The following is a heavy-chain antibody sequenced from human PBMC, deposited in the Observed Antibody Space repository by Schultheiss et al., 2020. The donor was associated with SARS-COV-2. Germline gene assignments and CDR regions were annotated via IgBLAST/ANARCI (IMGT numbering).Heavy chain of an antibody. J-gene: IGHJ4*02. CDR1: GYSISSGYY. CDR2: IYHSGST. V-gene: IGHV4-38-2*02. Sequence: SETLSLTCTVSGYSISSGYYWGWIRQPPGKGLEWIGSIYHSGSTYYNPSLKSRVTISVDTSKNQFSLKLSSVTAADTAVYYCARGGPSRETYYDFWSGPILPLDYWGQGTLVTVSS. CDR3: ARGGPSRETYYDFWSGPILPLDY. D-gene: IGHD3-3*01.